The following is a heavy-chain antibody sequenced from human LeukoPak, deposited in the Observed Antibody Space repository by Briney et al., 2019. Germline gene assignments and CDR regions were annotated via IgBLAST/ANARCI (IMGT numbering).Heavy chain of an antibody. D-gene: IGHD3-10*01. V-gene: IGHV4-61*02. CDR3: ARGTLRNTIYYGSGSSFDNYYYMDV. CDR1: GDSISSGNYY. Sequence: PSQTLSLTCTVSGDSISSGNYYWSWIRQPAGKGLEWIGRIYTSGSTNYNPSLKSRVTMSVDTSKNQFSLNLSSVTAADTAVYYCARGTLRNTIYYGSGSSFDNYYYMDVWGKGTTVTISS. J-gene: IGHJ6*03. CDR2: IYTSGST.